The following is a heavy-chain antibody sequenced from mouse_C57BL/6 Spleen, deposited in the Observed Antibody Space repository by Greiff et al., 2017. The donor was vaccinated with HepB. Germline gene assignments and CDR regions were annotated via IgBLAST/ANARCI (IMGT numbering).Heavy chain of an antibody. Sequence: EVQLQQSGAELVRPGASVKLSCTASGFKIKDYYMHWVKQRPEQGLEWIGRIDPEDGDTEYAPKFQGKATMTADTSSNTAYLQLSSLTSEDTAVYYCTCYGSIYWFAYWGQGTLVTVSA. CDR2: IDPEDGDT. CDR1: GFKIKDYY. V-gene: IGHV14-1*01. CDR3: TCYGSIYWFAY. J-gene: IGHJ3*01. D-gene: IGHD1-1*01.